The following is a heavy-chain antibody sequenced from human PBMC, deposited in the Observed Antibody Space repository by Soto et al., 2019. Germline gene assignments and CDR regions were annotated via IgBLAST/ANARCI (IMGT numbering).Heavy chain of an antibody. CDR1: GGSISSGAYY. J-gene: IGHJ5*02. V-gene: IGHV4-31*03. Sequence: SETLSLTCTFSGGSISSGAYYWSWIRQHPGKGLEWIGYVYYTGSTYYNPSLKSRLTISVDTPKNQFSLKLTSVTAADTAVYYCARGSMTRVKVWDNFVDPWVQGTLVTVSS. CDR2: VYYTGST. D-gene: IGHD4-4*01. CDR3: ARGSMTRVKVWDNFVDP.